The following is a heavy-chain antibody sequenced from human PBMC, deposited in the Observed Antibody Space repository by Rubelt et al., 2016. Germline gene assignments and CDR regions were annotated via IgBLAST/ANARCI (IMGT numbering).Heavy chain of an antibody. Sequence: VQLVESGGGVVQPGRSLRLSCADSGFTFSSYAMHWVRQAPGKGLEWVAVISYDGSNKYYADSVKGRFTISRDNSKNTLYLQMNSLRVEDTAVYYCVRDKSHWAMDVWGQGTTVSVSS. CDR1: GFTFSSYA. CDR3: VRDKSHWAMDV. D-gene: IGHD7-27*01. V-gene: IGHV3-30*04. J-gene: IGHJ6*02. CDR2: ISYDGSNK.